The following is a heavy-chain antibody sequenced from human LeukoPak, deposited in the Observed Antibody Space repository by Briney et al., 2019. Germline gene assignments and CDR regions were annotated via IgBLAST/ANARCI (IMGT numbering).Heavy chain of an antibody. J-gene: IGHJ6*03. CDR1: GYTFTIYG. CDR2: IRAYNGNT. Sequence: GASVKVSCKASGYTFTIYGISWVLQAPGQGLEWLGWIRAYNGNTNYAQKLQGRVTMTTDTSTSTAYMELRSRRSDDTAVLYCARRSGTTDYHYYYMDVWGKGTTVTVSS. D-gene: IGHD1/OR15-1a*01. CDR3: ARRSGTTDYHYYYMDV. V-gene: IGHV1-18*01.